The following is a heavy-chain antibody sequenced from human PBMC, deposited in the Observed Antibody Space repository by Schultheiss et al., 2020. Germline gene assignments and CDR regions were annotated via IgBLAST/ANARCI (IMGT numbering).Heavy chain of an antibody. D-gene: IGHD2-15*01. CDR2: ISSSSSYI. V-gene: IGHV3-21*04. CDR1: GFTFSSYG. CDR3: AKDGDIVVVVASDY. J-gene: IGHJ4*02. Sequence: GGSLILSCAASGFTFSSYGMHWVRQAPGKGLEWVSSISSSSSYIYYADSVKGRFTISRDNAKNSLYLQMNSLRAEDTAVYYCAKDGDIVVVVASDYWGQGTLVTVSS.